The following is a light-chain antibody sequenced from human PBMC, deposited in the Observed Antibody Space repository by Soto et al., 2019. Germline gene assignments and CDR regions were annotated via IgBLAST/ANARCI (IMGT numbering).Light chain of an antibody. CDR3: QQYNNWPPWT. V-gene: IGKV3-15*01. J-gene: IGKJ2*02. CDR1: QSVSSN. Sequence: EIVMTQSPATLSVSPGERAPLSCRASQSVSSNLAWYQQKPGQAPRLLIYGASTRATGIPARFSGSRSGTEFTLTISGLQSEDFAVYYCQQYNNWPPWTFGQGTKLEIK. CDR2: GAS.